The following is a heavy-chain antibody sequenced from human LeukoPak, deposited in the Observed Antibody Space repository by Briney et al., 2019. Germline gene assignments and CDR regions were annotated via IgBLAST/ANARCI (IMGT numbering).Heavy chain of an antibody. V-gene: IGHV3-23*01. CDR1: GFTFSTYA. CDR2: ISGTGGST. CDR3: AKDSTYHYYGSGSIDY. Sequence: GGSLRLSCAASGFTFSTYAMSWVRQAPGKGLECVSTISGTGGSTYYADSVKGRFTISRDNSKNTLYLQMNSLRAEDTAVYYCAKDSTYHYYGSGSIDYWGQGTLVTVSS. D-gene: IGHD3-10*01. J-gene: IGHJ4*02.